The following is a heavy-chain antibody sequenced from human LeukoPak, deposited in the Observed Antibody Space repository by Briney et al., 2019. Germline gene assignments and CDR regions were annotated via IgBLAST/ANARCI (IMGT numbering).Heavy chain of an antibody. V-gene: IGHV3-23*01. D-gene: IGHD2-15*01. CDR2: ISGRRDST. Sequence: GGSLRLFCAASGFTFSSHGMSCVREAPGKGLEWFSDISGRRDSTYYAASVKGRFTSSRDNSKNTLYLQMNSLRAEDTAVYYCAKGAKRLGYCSGGTCYSNYDYYYMDVWGKGTTVTISS. CDR3: AKGAKRLGYCSGGTCYSNYDYYYMDV. J-gene: IGHJ6*03. CDR1: GFTFSSHG.